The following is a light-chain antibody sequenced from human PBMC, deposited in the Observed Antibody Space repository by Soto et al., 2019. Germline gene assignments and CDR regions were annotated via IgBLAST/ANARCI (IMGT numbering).Light chain of an antibody. J-gene: IGKJ1*01. CDR2: KAS. Sequence: DIQMTQSPSTLSASVGDRVTITCRARQSISSWLAWYQQKPGKAPNPLIYKASTLESGVPSRFSGSGSGTEFTLTISSLQPDDFATYYCQQYNSYPWTFGQGTKVDIK. CDR3: QQYNSYPWT. CDR1: QSISSW. V-gene: IGKV1-5*03.